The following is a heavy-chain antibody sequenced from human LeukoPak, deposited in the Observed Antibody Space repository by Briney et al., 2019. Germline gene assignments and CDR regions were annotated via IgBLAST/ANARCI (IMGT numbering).Heavy chain of an antibody. CDR2: INQDATEN. CDR1: GFTFSGFW. D-gene: IGHD2-15*01. CDR3: ARAGVTVDATTWD. J-gene: IGHJ4*02. Sequence: GGSLRLSCTASGFTFSGFWMSWVRQAPGKGLEWVADINQDATENYYVDSVKGRFTISRDNAKNSLFPQMYNLRAEDTAVYYCARAGVTVDATTWDWGQGTLVTVSS. V-gene: IGHV3-7*01.